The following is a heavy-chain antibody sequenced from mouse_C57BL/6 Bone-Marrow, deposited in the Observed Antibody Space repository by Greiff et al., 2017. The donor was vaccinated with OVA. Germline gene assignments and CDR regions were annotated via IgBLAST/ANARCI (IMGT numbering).Heavy chain of an antibody. CDR3: ARSGYYGCAWFAY. Sequence: VQLQQSGAELARPGASVKLSCKASGYTFTSYGISWVKQRTGQGLEWIGEIYPRSGNTYYNEKFKGKATLTADKSSSTAYMELRSQTSEDSAVYVCARSGYYGCAWFAYWGQGTLVTVSA. V-gene: IGHV1-81*01. CDR1: GYTFTSYG. J-gene: IGHJ3*01. D-gene: IGHD1-1*01. CDR2: IYPRSGNT.